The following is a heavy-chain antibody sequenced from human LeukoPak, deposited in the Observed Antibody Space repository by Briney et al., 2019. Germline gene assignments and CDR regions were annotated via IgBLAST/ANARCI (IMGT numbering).Heavy chain of an antibody. Sequence: SETLSLTCTVSGGSISSYYWSWIRQPPGKGLEWIGYIYCSGSTNYNPSLKSRVTKSVDTSKNQFSLKLSSVTAADTAVYYCVRASILYCSSTSCQYYYYYYMDVWGKGTTVTVSS. CDR2: IYCSGST. CDR3: VRASILYCSSTSCQYYYYYYMDV. CDR1: GGSISSYY. J-gene: IGHJ6*03. V-gene: IGHV4-59*01. D-gene: IGHD2-2*01.